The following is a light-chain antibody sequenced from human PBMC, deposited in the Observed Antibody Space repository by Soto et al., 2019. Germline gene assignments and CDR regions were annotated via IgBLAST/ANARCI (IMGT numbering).Light chain of an antibody. CDR3: SSYTRTTALYV. CDR1: SSDGGDYNY. J-gene: IGLJ1*01. V-gene: IGLV2-14*01. CDR2: EVT. Sequence: QSVLTQPASVSGSPGQSITISCTGTSSDGGDYNYVSWYQQHRGKAHKLIIYEVTSRPSGVSNRFSASKSGNTASLTISGLQAEDEADYYCSSYTRTTALYVLGTGTKVTVL.